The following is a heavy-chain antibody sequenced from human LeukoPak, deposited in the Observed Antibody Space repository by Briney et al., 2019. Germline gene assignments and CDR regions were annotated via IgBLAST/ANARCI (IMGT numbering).Heavy chain of an antibody. CDR2: FHTDGGT. J-gene: IGHJ4*02. V-gene: IGHV3-13*01. Sequence: PGGSLRLSCAASGFTFSSYDMHWVRQAPGEGLEWVSAFHTDGGTFYLDSVRGRFTVSREDATNSLYLQLDTLRAGDTAVYYCARGSGPGVTTIDSWGQGTLVLVS. D-gene: IGHD4-17*01. CDR1: GFTFSSYD. CDR3: ARGSGPGVTTIDS.